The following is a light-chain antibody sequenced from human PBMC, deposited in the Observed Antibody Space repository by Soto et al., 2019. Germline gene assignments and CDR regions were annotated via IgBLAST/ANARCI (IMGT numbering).Light chain of an antibody. J-gene: IGLJ3*02. V-gene: IGLV2-14*01. Sequence: QSALTQPASVSGSPGQSITISCTGTSSDVGGYHYVSWYQQHPGKAPKLMIYEVINRPSGVSNRFSGSKSGNTASLTISGLQAEDEADYYCSSYTSISTWVFGGGTKVTVL. CDR3: SSYTSISTWV. CDR2: EVI. CDR1: SSDVGGYHY.